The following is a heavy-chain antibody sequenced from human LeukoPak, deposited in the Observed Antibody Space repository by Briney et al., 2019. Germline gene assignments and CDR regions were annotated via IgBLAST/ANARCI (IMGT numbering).Heavy chain of an antibody. D-gene: IGHD3-10*01. V-gene: IGHV3-30*18. CDR3: AKEHYYGLWGYYYCYMDV. CDR1: GFTFSSYG. J-gene: IGHJ6*03. Sequence: PGGSLRLSCAASGFTFSSYGMHWVRQAPGKGLEWVAVISYDGSNKYYADSVKGRFTISRDNSKNTLYLQMNSLRAEDTAVYYCAKEHYYGLWGYYYCYMDVWGKGTTVTISS. CDR2: ISYDGSNK.